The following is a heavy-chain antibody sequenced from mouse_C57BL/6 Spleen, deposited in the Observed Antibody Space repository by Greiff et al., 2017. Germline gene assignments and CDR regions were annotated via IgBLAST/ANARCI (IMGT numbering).Heavy chain of an antibody. CDR3: ARSKVYYGSSYDWYFDV. CDR2: IYPGDGDT. J-gene: IGHJ1*03. V-gene: IGHV1-82*01. Sequence: VKLVESGPELVKPGASVKISCKASGYAFSSSWMNWVKQRPGKGLEWIGRIYPGDGDTNYNGKFKGKATLTSDKSSSTAYMQLSSLTSEDSAVYFCARSKVYYGSSYDWYFDVWGTGTTVTVSS. CDR1: GYAFSSSW. D-gene: IGHD1-1*01.